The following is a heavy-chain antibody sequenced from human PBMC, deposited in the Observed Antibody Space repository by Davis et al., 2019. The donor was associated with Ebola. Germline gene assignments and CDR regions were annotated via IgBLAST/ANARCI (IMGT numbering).Heavy chain of an antibody. CDR1: GGSISSGGYY. J-gene: IGHJ4*02. V-gene: IGHV4-31*03. CDR2: IYYSGST. Sequence: LRLSCTVSGGSISSGGYYWSWIRQHPGKGLEWIGYIYYSGSTYYNPSLKSRVTISVDTSKNQFSLKLSSVTAADTAMYYCARHGISYYDSSVVGYWGQGTLVTVSS. D-gene: IGHD3-22*01. CDR3: ARHGISYYDSSVVGY.